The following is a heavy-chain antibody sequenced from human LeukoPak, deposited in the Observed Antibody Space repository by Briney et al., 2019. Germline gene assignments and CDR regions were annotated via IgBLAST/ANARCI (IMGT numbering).Heavy chain of an antibody. D-gene: IGHD3-10*01. V-gene: IGHV3-9*01. J-gene: IGHJ4*02. CDR2: ISWNSRNI. Sequence: SLRLSCASSGFTFDDYAMHWVRQAPRKGLEWVSGISWNSRNIGYADSVKGRFTISRDNAKHSLDLQMNSLRPGDTALYFCAKGHLNSGNYYYFDHWGQGTQVTVSA. CDR1: GFTFDDYA. CDR3: AKGHLNSGNYYYFDH.